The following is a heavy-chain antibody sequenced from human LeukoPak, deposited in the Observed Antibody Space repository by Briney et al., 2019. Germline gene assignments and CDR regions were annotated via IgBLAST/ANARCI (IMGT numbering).Heavy chain of an antibody. CDR2: INPNSGRT. V-gene: IGHV1-8*01. Sequence: ASVKVSCKASGYTFTSSDINWVRQAAGQGLEWMGWINPNSGRTGYAQKFQGRVTMTANTSISTAYMELSSLRFDDTAVYYCARGRSGLAAAGTYDYWGQGTLITLSS. D-gene: IGHD6-13*01. CDR3: ARGRSGLAAAGTYDY. J-gene: IGHJ4*02. CDR1: GYTFTSSD.